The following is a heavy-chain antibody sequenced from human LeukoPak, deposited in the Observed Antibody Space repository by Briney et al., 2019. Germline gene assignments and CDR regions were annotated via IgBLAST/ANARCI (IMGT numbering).Heavy chain of an antibody. CDR1: GFTFSSYG. D-gene: IGHD3-22*01. J-gene: IGHJ5*02. CDR3: AKSSGRDYYDSSGYYL. V-gene: IGHV3-23*01. CDR2: ISGSGGST. Sequence: GGSLRLSCAASGFTFSSYGMSWVRQAPGKGLEWVSAISGSGGSTYYADSVKGRFTISRDNSKNTLYLQMNSLRAEDTAVYYCAKSSGRDYYDSSGYYLWGQGTLVTVSS.